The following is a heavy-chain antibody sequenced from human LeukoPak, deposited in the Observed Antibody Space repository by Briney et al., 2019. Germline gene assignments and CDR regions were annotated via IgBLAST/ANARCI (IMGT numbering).Heavy chain of an antibody. J-gene: IGHJ4*02. D-gene: IGHD6-19*01. CDR1: GYSISSAYY. CDR2: MYHSGST. CDR3: ARHSGSSGWYPKIDY. Sequence: SETLSLTCSVSGYSISSAYYWGWIRQPPGKGLEWIGTMYHSGSTNYNPSLKSRVTISIDTSKNQFSLKLSSVTAADTAVYYCARHSGSSGWYPKIDYWGQGILVTVSS. V-gene: IGHV4-38-2*02.